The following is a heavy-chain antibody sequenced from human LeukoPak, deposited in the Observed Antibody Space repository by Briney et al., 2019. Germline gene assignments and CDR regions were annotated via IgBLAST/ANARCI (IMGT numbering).Heavy chain of an antibody. J-gene: IGHJ4*02. CDR3: ARELSPYSSGNLYYFDY. D-gene: IGHD6-19*01. Sequence: ASVKVSCKASGGTFSSYAISWVRQAPGQGLEWMGGIIPIFGTANYAQKFQGRVTITADKSTSTAYMELSSLRSDDTAVYYCARELSPYSSGNLYYFDYWGQGTLVTVSS. CDR2: IIPIFGTA. V-gene: IGHV1-69*06. CDR1: GGTFSSYA.